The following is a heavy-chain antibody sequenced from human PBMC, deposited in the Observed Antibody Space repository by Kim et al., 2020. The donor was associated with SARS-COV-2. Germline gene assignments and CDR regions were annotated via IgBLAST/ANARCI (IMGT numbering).Heavy chain of an antibody. CDR3: ARGSPQPPLRYFNY. D-gene: IGHD3-9*01. CDR2: INHSGST. V-gene: IGHV4-34*01. CDR1: GGSFSGYY. J-gene: IGHJ4*02. Sequence: SETLSLTCAVYGGSFSGYYWSWIRQPPGKGLEWIGEINHSGSTNYNPSLKSRVTISVDTSKNQFSLKLSSVTAADTAVYYCARGSPQPPLRYFNYWGQGTLVTVSS.